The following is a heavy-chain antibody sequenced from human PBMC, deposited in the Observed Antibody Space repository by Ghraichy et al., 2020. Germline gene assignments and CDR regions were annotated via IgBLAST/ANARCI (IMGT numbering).Heavy chain of an antibody. Sequence: SVKVSCKASGGTISSYAISWVRQAPGQGLEWMGRIIPILGVPTYAQKFQDRVTITADKSTGTAYLEVSSVRSEDTAIYYCARDENTSGWLLNTWGQGTLVTVSS. CDR1: GGTISSYA. V-gene: IGHV1-69*04. CDR2: IIPILGVP. D-gene: IGHD6-19*01. J-gene: IGHJ5*02. CDR3: ARDENTSGWLLNT.